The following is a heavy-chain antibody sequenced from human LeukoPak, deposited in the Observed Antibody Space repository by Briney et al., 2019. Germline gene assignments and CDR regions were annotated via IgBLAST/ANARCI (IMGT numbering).Heavy chain of an antibody. Sequence: SVKVSCKASGVTLTNYAMNWVRQAPGQGLEWMGAIIPIHGTTNSAQKFQGRVTITADESTSTAYMELSSLSSEDTAVYYCARGSSSSWYNPFDYWGQGTRVTVSS. CDR3: ARGSSSSWYNPFDY. CDR1: GVTLTNYA. CDR2: IIPIHGTT. J-gene: IGHJ4*02. D-gene: IGHD6-13*01. V-gene: IGHV1-69*13.